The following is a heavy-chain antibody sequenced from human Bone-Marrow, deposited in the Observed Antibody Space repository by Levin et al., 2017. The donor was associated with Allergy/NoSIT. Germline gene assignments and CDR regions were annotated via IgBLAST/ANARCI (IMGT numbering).Heavy chain of an antibody. V-gene: IGHV3-23*01. J-gene: IGHJ4*02. D-gene: IGHD6-25*01. CDR2: ISTSGGNT. Sequence: GGSLRLSCAASGFDFRTYAMSWVRQAPGKGLEWVASISTSGGNTFYTDSVQGRFTISRDNSKSTLYLQMNSLRAEDTAMYFCAKEPHDHKSGLFYFDYWGQGSPLTVSS. CDR1: GFDFRTYA. CDR3: AKEPHDHKSGLFYFDY.